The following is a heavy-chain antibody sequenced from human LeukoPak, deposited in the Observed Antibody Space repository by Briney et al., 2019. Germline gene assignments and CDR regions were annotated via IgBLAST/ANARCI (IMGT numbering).Heavy chain of an antibody. Sequence: SQTLSLTCAVSGGSISSGGYSWSWIRQPPGKGLEWIGEINHSGSTNYNPSLKSRVTISVDTSKNQFSLKLSSVTAADTAVYYCARGPLVYYYYGMDVWGQGTTVTVSS. V-gene: IGHV4-30-2*01. CDR3: ARGPLVYYYYGMDV. CDR1: GGSISSGGYS. J-gene: IGHJ6*02. CDR2: INHSGST.